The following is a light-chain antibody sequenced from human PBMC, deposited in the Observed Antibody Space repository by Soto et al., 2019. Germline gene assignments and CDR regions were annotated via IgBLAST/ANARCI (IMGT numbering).Light chain of an antibody. J-gene: IGKJ5*01. CDR1: QSISSY. V-gene: IGKV1-39*01. CDR3: QQSYSTPLIT. CDR2: AAS. Sequence: DIQMTQSPSSLSASVGDRVTITCRASQSISSYLNWYQQKPGKAPELLIYAASSLQSGVPSRFSGSRSGTDYTLTISSMQPEDFATYYCQQSYSTPLITFGQGTRLEIQ.